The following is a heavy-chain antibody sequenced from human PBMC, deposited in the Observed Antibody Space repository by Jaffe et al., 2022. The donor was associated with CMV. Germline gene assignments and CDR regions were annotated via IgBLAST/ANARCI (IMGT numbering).Heavy chain of an antibody. CDR3: AREQFTGGPPYY. CDR2: ISSSSSYI. V-gene: IGHV3-21*01. CDR1: GFTFSSYS. Sequence: EVQLVESGGGLVKPGGSLRLSCAASGFTFSSYSMNWVRQAPGKGLEWVSSISSSSSYIYYADSVKGRFTISRDNAKNSLYLQMNSLRAEDTAVYYCAREQFTGGPPYYWGQGTLVTVSS. D-gene: IGHD2-8*02. J-gene: IGHJ4*02.